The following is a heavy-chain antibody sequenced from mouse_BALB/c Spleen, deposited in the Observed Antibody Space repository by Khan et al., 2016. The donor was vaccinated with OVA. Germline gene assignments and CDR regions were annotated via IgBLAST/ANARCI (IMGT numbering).Heavy chain of an antibody. CDR1: GYTFTNYV. J-gene: IGHJ4*01. D-gene: IGHD1-1*01. Sequence: VQLQQSGPELVKPGASVKMSCKASGYTFTNYVMYWVKQKPGQGLEWIGYINPYNDGTKYNEKFKGKATLTSDKSSSTAYMELSSLTSEDSAVYYCARYGSSPYYAMDYWGQGTSVTVSS. CDR2: INPYNDGT. CDR3: ARYGSSPYYAMDY. V-gene: IGHV1S136*01.